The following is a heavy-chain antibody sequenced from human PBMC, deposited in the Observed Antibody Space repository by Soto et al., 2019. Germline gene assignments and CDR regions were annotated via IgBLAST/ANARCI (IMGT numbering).Heavy chain of an antibody. CDR3: ARWGREYCSGGSCSRQHNYYGMDV. D-gene: IGHD2-15*01. J-gene: IGHJ6*02. Sequence: ASVTVSCKSSGYSFTDHCIHWVRQPPGPGLEWMGWINPKSGGTNYAQKFQGRVTVTRETFISPAYFDLSGLSPNDKAMYFCARWGREYCSGGSCSRQHNYYGMDVWGQGTTVTVSS. CDR1: GYSFTDHC. CDR2: INPKSGGT. V-gene: IGHV1-2*02.